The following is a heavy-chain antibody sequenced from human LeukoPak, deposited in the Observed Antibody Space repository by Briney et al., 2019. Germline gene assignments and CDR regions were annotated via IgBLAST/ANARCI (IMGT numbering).Heavy chain of an antibody. CDR3: ARLYYDILTGYLFDY. CDR1: GGSISSYY. D-gene: IGHD3-9*01. CDR2: IYYSGST. V-gene: IGHV4-59*08. Sequence: PSETLSLTCTVSGGSISSYYWSWIRQPPGKGLEWIGYIYYSGSTNYNPSLKSRVTISVDTSKNQFSLKLSSVTAADTAVYYCARLYYDILTGYLFDYWGQETLVTVSS. J-gene: IGHJ4*02.